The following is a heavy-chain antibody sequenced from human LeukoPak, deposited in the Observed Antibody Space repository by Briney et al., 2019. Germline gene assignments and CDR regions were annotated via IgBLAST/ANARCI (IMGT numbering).Heavy chain of an antibody. D-gene: IGHD2/OR15-2a*01. CDR1: GGSISSDNYH. CDR2: IDYSGTT. Sequence: DPSETLSLTCTVSGGSISSDNYHWGWIRQPPGKGLEWIGIIDYSGTTYYSPSLESRVTIFVDTSKNQFSLKLRSVTAADTAVYSCASADEYLLFDYWGQGTLVTVSS. V-gene: IGHV4-39*01. CDR3: ASADEYLLFDY. J-gene: IGHJ4*02.